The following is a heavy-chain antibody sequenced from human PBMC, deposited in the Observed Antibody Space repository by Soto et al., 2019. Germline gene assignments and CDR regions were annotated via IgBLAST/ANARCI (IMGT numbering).Heavy chain of an antibody. J-gene: IGHJ4*02. D-gene: IGHD3-10*02. Sequence: PRGSLRLSCAASGFPFSPYAITWVRQAPGKGLEWVSALSGSGGSTYYAASVKGRFTISRDNSKNTLYLHMNSLRAEDTAVYYIASVRRVWEFWGKGTLDTVTP. CDR2: LSGSGGST. V-gene: IGHV3-23*01. CDR1: GFPFSPYA. CDR3: ASVRRVWEF.